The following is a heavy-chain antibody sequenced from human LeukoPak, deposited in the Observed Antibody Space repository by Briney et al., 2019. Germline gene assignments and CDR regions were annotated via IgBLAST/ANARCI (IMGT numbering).Heavy chain of an antibody. CDR2: ISWNSGSI. CDR1: GFTFDDYA. Sequence: GGSLRLFCAASGFTFDDYAMHWVRQAPGKGLEWVSGISWNSGSIGYADSVKGRFTIFRDNAKNSLYLQMNSLRAEDTALYYCAKDTYYDYVWGSYRADYWGQGTLVTVSS. V-gene: IGHV3-9*01. CDR3: AKDTYYDYVWGSYRADY. D-gene: IGHD3-16*02. J-gene: IGHJ4*02.